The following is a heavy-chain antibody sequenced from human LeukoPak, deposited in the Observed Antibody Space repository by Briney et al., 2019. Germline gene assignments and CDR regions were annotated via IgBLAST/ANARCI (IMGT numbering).Heavy chain of an antibody. J-gene: IGHJ4*02. V-gene: IGHV3-30*03. CDR3: ARVPYDSSGYYRLVDY. CDR1: GFTFSSYG. CDR2: ISYDGSNK. D-gene: IGHD3-22*01. Sequence: GGSLRLSCAASGFTFSSYGMHWVRQAPGKGLEWVAVISYDGSNKYYADSVKGRFTISRDNSKNTLYLQMNSLRAEDTAVYYCARVPYDSSGYYRLVDYWGQGTLVTVSS.